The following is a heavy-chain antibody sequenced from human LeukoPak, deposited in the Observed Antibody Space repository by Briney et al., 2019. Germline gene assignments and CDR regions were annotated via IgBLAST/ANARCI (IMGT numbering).Heavy chain of an antibody. CDR3: ARDLYYYGSGSYLYYYYYGMDV. J-gene: IGHJ6*02. D-gene: IGHD3-10*01. CDR1: GFTFSSYG. V-gene: IGHV3-33*01. Sequence: QPGRSLRLSCAASGFTFSSYGMHWVRQAPGKGLEWVAVIWYDGSNKYYADSVKGRLTISRDNSKNTLYLQMNSLRAEDTAVYYCARDLYYYGSGSYLYYYYYGMDVWGQGTTVTVSS. CDR2: IWYDGSNK.